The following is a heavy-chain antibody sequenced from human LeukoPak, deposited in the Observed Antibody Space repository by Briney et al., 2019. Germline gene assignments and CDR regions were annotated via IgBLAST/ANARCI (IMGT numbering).Heavy chain of an antibody. CDR3: AKDVTLLPGD. Sequence: GGSLRLFCAASGFTFDDYAMHWVRQAPGKGLEWVSFISADVAGTYYADSVKGRFSISRDNSRNSLFLQMNSLKSEDTALYYCAKDVTLLPGDWGQGTLVTVSS. D-gene: IGHD2/OR15-2a*01. V-gene: IGHV3-43*02. CDR2: ISADVAGT. J-gene: IGHJ4*02. CDR1: GFTFDDYA.